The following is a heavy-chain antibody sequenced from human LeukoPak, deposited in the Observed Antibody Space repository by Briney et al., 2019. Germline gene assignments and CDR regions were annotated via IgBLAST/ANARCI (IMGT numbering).Heavy chain of an antibody. CDR2: MNPNSGGP. D-gene: IGHD2-21*01. CDR3: ARRVVVAKDVYGYDP. V-gene: IGHV1-2*02. CDR1: GYTFTGYY. J-gene: IGHJ5*02. Sequence: ASVKVSCKASGYTFTGYYVHWVRQAPGQGLEWMGWMNPNSGGPNYAQKFLGRVTMTRDTSISTAYMELSRLRSDDTAVYYCARRVVVAKDVYGYDPWGQGTLVTVSS.